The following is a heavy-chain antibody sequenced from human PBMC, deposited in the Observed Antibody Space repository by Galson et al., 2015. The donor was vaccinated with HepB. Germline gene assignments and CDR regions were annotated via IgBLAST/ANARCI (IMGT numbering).Heavy chain of an antibody. CDR1: GFTLSSYS. D-gene: IGHD2-15*01. J-gene: IGHJ4*02. CDR3: AKDGIMVANNPYHFHY. V-gene: IGHV3-23*01. Sequence: LRLSCAASGFTLSSYSMNWVRQAPGKGLEWVSSITSSGGNSYYTDSVKGRFTVSRDNSKNTLLLQLNSLRAEDTAMYFCAKDGIMVANNPYHFHYWGQGTLVTVSS. CDR2: ITSSGGNS.